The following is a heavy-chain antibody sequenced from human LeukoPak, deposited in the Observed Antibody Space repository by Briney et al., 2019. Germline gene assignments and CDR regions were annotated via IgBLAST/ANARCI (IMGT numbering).Heavy chain of an antibody. D-gene: IGHD2-15*01. J-gene: IGHJ6*02. CDR1: GGSISSHY. V-gene: IGHV4-59*08. CDR2: IYYSGST. Sequence: PSETLSLTCTVSGGSISSHYWSWIRQPPGKGLEWIGYIYYSGSTNYNPSLKSRVTISVDTSKSQFSLKLSSVTAADTAVYYCAGSYCSGGSCRPYYYYYYGMDVWGQGTTVTVSS. CDR3: AGSYCSGGSCRPYYYYYYGMDV.